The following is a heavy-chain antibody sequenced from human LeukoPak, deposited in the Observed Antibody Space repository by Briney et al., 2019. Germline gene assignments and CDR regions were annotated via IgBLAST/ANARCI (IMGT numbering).Heavy chain of an antibody. V-gene: IGHV4-59*01. D-gene: IGHD2/OR15-2a*01. Sequence: PSETLSLTCTVSGGSISTYYWTWIRQPPGKGLEWIGYVYYSGITNYNPSLNSRVTIPVDPSKNQFSLQLRSVTAADTAVYYCARGNSDAFDIWGQGRMVTVSS. CDR1: GGSISTYY. CDR2: VYYSGIT. CDR3: ARGNSDAFDI. J-gene: IGHJ3*02.